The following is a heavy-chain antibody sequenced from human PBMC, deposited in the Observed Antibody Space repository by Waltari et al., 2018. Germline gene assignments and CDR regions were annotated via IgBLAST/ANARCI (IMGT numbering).Heavy chain of an antibody. CDR3: ARELYSYGYIVV. V-gene: IGHV3-7*01. D-gene: IGHD5-18*01. CDR1: GFSFVSYW. J-gene: IGHJ4*02. CDR2: INQDERYK. Sequence: EVQLVESGGDLVQPGGPLRLSCEDSGFSFVSYWVTWVRQAPGKGLEWVANINQDERYKNYVDSVKGRFTVSRDNAKNSLYLQMNKLRVEDTGVYYCARELYSYGYIVVWGQGTRVTVSS.